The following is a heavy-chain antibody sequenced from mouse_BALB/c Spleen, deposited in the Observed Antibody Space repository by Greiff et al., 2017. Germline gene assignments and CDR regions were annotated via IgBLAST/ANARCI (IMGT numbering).Heavy chain of an antibody. D-gene: IGHD2-3*01. V-gene: IGHV5-15*02. CDR2: ISNLAYSI. Sequence: EVQRVESGGGLVQPGGSRKLSCAASGFTFSDYGMAWVRQAPGKGPEWVAFISNLAYSIYYADTVTGRFTISRENAKNTLYLEMSSLRSEDTAMYYCARDGYYGDWFAYWGQGTLVTVSA. J-gene: IGHJ3*01. CDR3: ARDGYYGDWFAY. CDR1: GFTFSDYG.